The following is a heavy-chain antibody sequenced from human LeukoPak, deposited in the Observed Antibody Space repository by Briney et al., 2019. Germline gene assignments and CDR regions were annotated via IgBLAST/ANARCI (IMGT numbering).Heavy chain of an antibody. CDR3: ARRFGGSQGEGFDY. CDR1: GVSISSSNYY. D-gene: IGHD1-26*01. Sequence: SETLSLTCTVSGVSISSSNYYWGWIRQPPGEGLEWIGSLYYSGRTYYNPSLKSRVTTSVDTSKNQFSLKLTSVTAADTAVYYCARRFGGSQGEGFDYWGQGTLVTVSS. J-gene: IGHJ4*02. CDR2: LYYSGRT. V-gene: IGHV4-39*01.